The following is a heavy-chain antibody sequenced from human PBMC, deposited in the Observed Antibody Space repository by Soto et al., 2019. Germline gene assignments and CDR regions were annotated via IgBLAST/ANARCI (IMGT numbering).Heavy chain of an antibody. CDR1: GFTFDDYT. D-gene: IGHD5-18*01. J-gene: IGHJ4*02. Sequence: GGSLRLSCAASGFTFDDYTMHWVRQAPGKGLEWVSLISWDGGSTYYADSVKGRFTITRDNSKNSLYLQMNSLRTEDTALYYCAKPHTAMVNYFDYWGQGTLVTVSS. CDR3: AKPHTAMVNYFDY. V-gene: IGHV3-43*01. CDR2: ISWDGGST.